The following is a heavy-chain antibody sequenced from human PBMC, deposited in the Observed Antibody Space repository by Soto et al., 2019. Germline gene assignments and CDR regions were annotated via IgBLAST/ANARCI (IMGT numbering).Heavy chain of an antibody. V-gene: IGHV4-34*01. D-gene: IGHD3-10*01. CDR1: GGSFSGYY. CDR3: ARGPRDVLLWFGESPATPSYCYYGMDV. CDR2: INHSGST. Sequence: SETLSLTCAVYGGSFSGYYWSWIRQPPGKGLEWIGEINHSGSTNYNPSLKSRVTISVDTSKNQFSLKLSSVTAADTAVYYCARGPRDVLLWFGESPATPSYCYYGMDVWGQGATVTVSS. J-gene: IGHJ6*02.